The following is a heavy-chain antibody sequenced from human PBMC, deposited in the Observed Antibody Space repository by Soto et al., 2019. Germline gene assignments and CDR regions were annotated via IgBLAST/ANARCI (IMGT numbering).Heavy chain of an antibody. CDR2: IIPIFGTA. D-gene: IGHD2-21*02. V-gene: IGHV1-69*06. CDR1: GGTFSSYA. CDR3: ATELGQMVCGGGCWYHDAFDI. Sequence: QVQLVQSGAEVKKPGSSVKVSCKASGGTFSSYAISWVRQAPGQGLEWMGGIIPIFGTANYAQKFQGRVTIIAAKSTCTAYMELSRLRPEYTAVYYSATELGQMVCGGGCWYHDAFDICRHGSMVTVSS. J-gene: IGHJ3*02.